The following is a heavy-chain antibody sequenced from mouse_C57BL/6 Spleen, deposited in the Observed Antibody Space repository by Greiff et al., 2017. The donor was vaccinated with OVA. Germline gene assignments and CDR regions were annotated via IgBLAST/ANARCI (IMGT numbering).Heavy chain of an antibody. D-gene: IGHD2-5*01. J-gene: IGHJ2*01. CDR1: GYTFTEYT. CDR2: FYPGSGSI. CDR3: ARNEDPKSNYGGDYFDY. V-gene: IGHV1-62-2*01. Sequence: VKLVESGAELVKPGASVKLSCKASGYTFTEYTIHWVKQRSGQGLEWIGWFYPGSGSIKYNEKFKDKATLTADKSSSTVYMELSRLTSEDSAVYFCARNEDPKSNYGGDYFDYWGQGTTLTVSS.